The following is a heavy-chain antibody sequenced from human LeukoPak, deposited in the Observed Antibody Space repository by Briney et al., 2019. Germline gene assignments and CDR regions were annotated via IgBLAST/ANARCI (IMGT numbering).Heavy chain of an antibody. CDR1: GFTFSSYG. V-gene: IGHV3-30*03. CDR2: ISYDGSNK. CDR3: ATGYMVRGVINWFDP. Sequence: PGGSLRLSCAASGFTFSSYGMHWVRQAPGKGLEWVAVISYDGSNKYYADSVKGRFTISRDNSKNTLYLQMNSLRSEDTAVYYCATGYMVRGVINWFDPWGQGTLVTVSS. J-gene: IGHJ5*02. D-gene: IGHD3-10*01.